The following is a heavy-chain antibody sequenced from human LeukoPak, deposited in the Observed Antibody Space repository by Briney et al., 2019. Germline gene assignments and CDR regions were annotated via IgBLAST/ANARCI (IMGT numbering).Heavy chain of an antibody. V-gene: IGHV3-33*01. Sequence: GGSLRLSCAASGFTFSSYGMHWVRQAPGKGLEWVAVIRYDGSNKYYADSVKGRFTISRDNAKNTLYLQMNSLRAEDTAVYYCAREGFGYYYDSSGYYPSEYFQHWGQGTLVTVSS. D-gene: IGHD3-22*01. CDR3: AREGFGYYYDSSGYYPSEYFQH. CDR2: IRYDGSNK. J-gene: IGHJ1*01. CDR1: GFTFSSYG.